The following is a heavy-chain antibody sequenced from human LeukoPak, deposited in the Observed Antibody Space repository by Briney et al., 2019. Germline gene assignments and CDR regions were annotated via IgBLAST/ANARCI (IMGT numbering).Heavy chain of an antibody. V-gene: IGHV3-30-3*01. D-gene: IGHD1-26*01. CDR2: ISYDGSNK. CDR3: ARDSIVGATIDFDY. CDR1: GFTFSSYA. J-gene: IGHJ4*02. Sequence: GRSLRLSCAASGFTFSSYAMHWVRQAPGKGLEWVAVISYDGSNKYCADSVKGRFTISRDNSKNTLYLQMNSLRAEDTAVYYCARDSIVGATIDFDYWGQGTLVTVSS.